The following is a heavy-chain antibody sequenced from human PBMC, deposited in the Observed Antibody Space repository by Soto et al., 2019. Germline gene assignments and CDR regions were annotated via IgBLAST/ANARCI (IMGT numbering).Heavy chain of an antibody. CDR2: IKSKTDGGTT. Sequence: EVQLVESGGGLVTPGGYLRISCAASGFTFSNAWMNWVRQAPGKGLEWVGRIKSKTDGGTTDYAAPVKGRFTISRDDSKNTLYLQMNSLKTEDTAVYYCTTDLGYCSGGSCYGYWGQGTLVTVSS. CDR1: GFTFSNAW. CDR3: TTDLGYCSGGSCYGY. D-gene: IGHD2-15*01. V-gene: IGHV3-15*07. J-gene: IGHJ4*02.